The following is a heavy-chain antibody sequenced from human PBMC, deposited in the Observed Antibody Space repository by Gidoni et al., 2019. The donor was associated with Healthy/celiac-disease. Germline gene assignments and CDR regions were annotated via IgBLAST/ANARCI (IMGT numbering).Heavy chain of an antibody. D-gene: IGHD3-3*01. CDR3: ARDSIWSDIYYYYGMDV. J-gene: IGHJ6*02. CDR2: IKQDGSEK. Sequence: EVQLVESGGGLVQPGGSLRLSCAASGFTFSSYWMSWVRQAPGKGLEWVANIKQDGSEKYYVDSVKGRFTISRDNAKNSLYLQMNSLRAEDTAVYYCARDSIWSDIYYYYGMDVWGQGTTVTVSS. CDR1: GFTFSSYW. V-gene: IGHV3-7*01.